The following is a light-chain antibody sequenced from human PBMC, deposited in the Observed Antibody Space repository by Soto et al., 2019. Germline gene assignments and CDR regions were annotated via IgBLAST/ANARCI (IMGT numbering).Light chain of an antibody. CDR3: QQYNYYPYT. CDR2: DAS. V-gene: IGKV1-5*01. CDR1: QSISSW. J-gene: IGKJ2*01. Sequence: DIQMTQSPSSVSASVGDRVTITCRASQSISSWLAWYQQKPGKAPKLLIYDASSLESGVPSRFSGSGSGTEFTLTISSLQPDDFAAYYCQQYNYYPYTFGQGTKREIK.